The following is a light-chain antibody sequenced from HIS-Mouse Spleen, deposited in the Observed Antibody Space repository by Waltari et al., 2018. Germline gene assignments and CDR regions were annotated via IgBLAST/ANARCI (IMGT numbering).Light chain of an antibody. V-gene: IGLV3-21*02. CDR1: NIRSTS. CDR3: QVWDSSSDRV. Sequence: SYVLTQPPSVSVAPGQPARITCGGNNIRSTSVHWYQQQPRQAPVLVVYADSDRPSGIPERFSGSNSGNTATLTISRVEAGDEADYYCQVWDSSSDRVFGTGTKVTVL. CDR2: ADS. J-gene: IGLJ1*01.